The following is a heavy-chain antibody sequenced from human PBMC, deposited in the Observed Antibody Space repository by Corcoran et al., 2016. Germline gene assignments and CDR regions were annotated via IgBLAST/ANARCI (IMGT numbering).Heavy chain of an antibody. V-gene: IGHV4-38-2*02. CDR3: ARSPRGGGAGDY. J-gene: IGHJ4*02. CDR1: GYSISSGYY. Sequence: QVQLQESGPGLVKPSETLSLTCTVSGYSISSGYYWGWIRQPPGKGLEWIGSIYHSGSTYYNPSLKSRVPISVDTSKNQFSLTLSSVTAADTAVYYCARSPRGGGAGDYWGQGTLVTVSS. CDR2: IYHSGST. D-gene: IGHD2-15*01.